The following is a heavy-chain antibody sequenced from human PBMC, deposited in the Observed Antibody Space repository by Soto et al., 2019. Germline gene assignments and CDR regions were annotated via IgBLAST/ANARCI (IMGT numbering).Heavy chain of an antibody. D-gene: IGHD2-2*01. J-gene: IGHJ6*02. Sequence: SVKVSCKASGGTFSSYAISWVRQAPGQGLEWMGGIIPIFGTANYAQKFQGRVTITADESTSTAYMELSSLRSEDTAVYYCARELTYCISTSCYEGYYYYGMDVWGQGTTVTVSS. CDR3: ARELTYCISTSCYEGYYYYGMDV. CDR1: GGTFSSYA. CDR2: IIPIFGTA. V-gene: IGHV1-69*13.